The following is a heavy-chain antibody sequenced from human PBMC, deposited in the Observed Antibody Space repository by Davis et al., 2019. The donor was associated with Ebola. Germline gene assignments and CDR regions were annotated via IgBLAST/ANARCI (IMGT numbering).Heavy chain of an antibody. CDR1: GFSFSSYG. CDR2: IPYDGRNQ. V-gene: IGHV3-30*02. CDR3: ARPYSSSWYVSACY. D-gene: IGHD6-13*01. J-gene: IGHJ4*02. Sequence: PGGSLRLSCAASGFSFSSYGMNWVRLAPGKGLEWVAFIPYDGRNQYYADSVKGRFTISRDNSKNTLYLQMHSLRAEDTAVYYCARPYSSSWYVSACYWGQGTLVTVSS.